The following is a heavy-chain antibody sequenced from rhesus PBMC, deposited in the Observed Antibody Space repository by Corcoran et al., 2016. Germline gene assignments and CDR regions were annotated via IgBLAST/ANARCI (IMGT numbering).Heavy chain of an antibody. J-gene: IGHJ4*01. V-gene: IGHV4-160*01. CDR1: GGAVSGYW. Sequence: QVQLQQWGEGLVKPSETLSLTCAVYGGAVSGYWWGWIRQPPGKGLEGGGRIRSGGSTNYNPSLNSRVTISIDTSKNQFSLKLSSVTAADTAVYYCARNGVSGSPWFDYWGQGVLVTVSS. D-gene: IGHD6-25*01. CDR2: IRSGGST. CDR3: ARNGVSGSPWFDY.